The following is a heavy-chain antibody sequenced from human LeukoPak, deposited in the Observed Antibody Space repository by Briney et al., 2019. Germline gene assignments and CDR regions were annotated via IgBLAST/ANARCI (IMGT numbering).Heavy chain of an antibody. V-gene: IGHV3-23*01. CDR2: ISGSGNGT. CDR1: GFTFRTYA. Sequence: SGGSLRLSCTASGFTFRTYAMNWVRQAPGKGLEWLSGISGSGNGTYSADSVKGRFIISRDNSKNMVYLQMSSLTVEDTATYYCAKRTMSAFDSWGQGTLLIVSS. J-gene: IGHJ4*02. CDR3: AKRTMSAFDS.